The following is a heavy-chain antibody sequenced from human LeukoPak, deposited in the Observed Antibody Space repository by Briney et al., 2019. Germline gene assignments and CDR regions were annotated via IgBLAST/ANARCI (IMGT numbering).Heavy chain of an antibody. D-gene: IGHD3-10*01. J-gene: IGHJ4*02. CDR2: TSSSGSTI. CDR1: GFIFSSYD. CDR3: ARDPLSGSGTYWYFDY. V-gene: IGHV3-48*03. Sequence: GGSLRLSCAASGFIFSSYDMNWVRQAPGKGLEWVSFTSSSGSTIYYADSVKGRFTISRDNAKKSLFLQMNSLRAEDTAVYYCARDPLSGSGTYWYFDYWGQGTLVTVSS.